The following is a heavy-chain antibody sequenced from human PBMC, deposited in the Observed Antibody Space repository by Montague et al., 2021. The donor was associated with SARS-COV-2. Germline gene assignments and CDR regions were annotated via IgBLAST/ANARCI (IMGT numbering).Heavy chain of an antibody. V-gene: IGHV2-70*11. CDR2: IDWDGDK. J-gene: IGHJ6*02. CDR3: ARGPSDTYYYNGMDV. CDR1: GFSRGTSGMC. Sequence: PALVKPTQTLTLTCTFSGFSRGTSGMCMTWIRQPPGKALEWLARIDWDGDKYYNTSLKSRLTISKDTSKNLVVLTMTNMDPVDTATYYCARGPSDTYYYNGMDVWGRGTTVTVSS.